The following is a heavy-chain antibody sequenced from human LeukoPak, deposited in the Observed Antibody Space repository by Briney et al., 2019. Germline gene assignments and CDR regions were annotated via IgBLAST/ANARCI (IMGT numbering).Heavy chain of an antibody. Sequence: HPGGSLRLSCAASGFTFSSYWMSWVRQAPGEGLEWVAKINQDGTEKAYVDSVRGRFTISRDNAKNSLFLQMNSLRAEDTAVYYCAREGDGSSWPSYFDYWGQGTLVTVSS. D-gene: IGHD6-13*01. CDR1: GFTFSSYW. CDR3: AREGDGSSWPSYFDY. CDR2: INQDGTEK. V-gene: IGHV3-7*01. J-gene: IGHJ4*02.